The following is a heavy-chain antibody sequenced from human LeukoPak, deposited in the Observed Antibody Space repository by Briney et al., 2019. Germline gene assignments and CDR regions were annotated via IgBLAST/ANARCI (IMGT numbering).Heavy chain of an antibody. CDR3: ARHGIQLWSPFDY. CDR2: IYPGDFDT. V-gene: IGHV5-51*01. D-gene: IGHD5-18*01. J-gene: IGHJ4*02. CDR1: GYSFTSYW. Sequence: GESLKISCKGSGYSFTSYWIGWVRQMPGKGLEWMGIIYPGDFDTRYSPSFQGQVTISADKSISTAYLQWSSLKASDTAMYYCARHGIQLWSPFDYWGQGTLVTVSS.